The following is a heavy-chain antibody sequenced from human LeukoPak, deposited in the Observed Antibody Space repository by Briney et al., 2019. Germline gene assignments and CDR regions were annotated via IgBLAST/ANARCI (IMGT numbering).Heavy chain of an antibody. J-gene: IGHJ4*02. D-gene: IGHD3-9*01. V-gene: IGHV4-39*01. CDR2: VYYSGST. Sequence: SETLSLTCTVSGGSISFYYWSWIRQPPGKGLEWIGSVYYSGSTSYNPPLKSRVTISVDTSKNQFSLKLNSVTAADTAVYYCARPLTGYSYFDYWGQGTLVTVSS. CDR1: GGSISFYY. CDR3: ARPLTGYSYFDY.